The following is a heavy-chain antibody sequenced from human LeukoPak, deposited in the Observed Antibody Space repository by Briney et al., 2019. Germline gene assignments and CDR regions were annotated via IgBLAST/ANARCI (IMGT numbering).Heavy chain of an antibody. CDR1: GGSISSGGYS. J-gene: IGHJ4*02. D-gene: IGHD6-19*01. CDR3: ARLSPVAGDFDY. V-gene: IGHV4-30-2*01. CDR2: IYHSGST. Sequence: SETLSLTCAVSGGSISSGGYSWSWLRQPPGKGLEWIGYIYHSGSTYYNPSLKSRVTISVDRSKNQFSLKLSSVTAADTAVYYCARLSPVAGDFDYWGQGTLVTVSS.